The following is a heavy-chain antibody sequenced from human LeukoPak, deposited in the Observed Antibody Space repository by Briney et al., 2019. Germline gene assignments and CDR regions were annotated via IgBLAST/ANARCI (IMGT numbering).Heavy chain of an antibody. V-gene: IGHV1-2*02. J-gene: IGHJ5*02. CDR3: ARDDRDTAMVTDWFDP. CDR2: INPNSGGT. Sequence: ASVKVSCKASRYTFTGYYMHWVRQAPGQGLEWMGWINPNSGGTNYAQKFQGRVTMTRDTSISTAYMELSRLRSDDTAVYYCARDDRDTAMVTDWFDPWGQGTLVTVSS. D-gene: IGHD5-18*01. CDR1: RYTFTGYY.